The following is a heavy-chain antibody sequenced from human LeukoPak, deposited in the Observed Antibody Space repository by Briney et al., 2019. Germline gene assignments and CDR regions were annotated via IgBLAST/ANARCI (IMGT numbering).Heavy chain of an antibody. D-gene: IGHD2-21*01. V-gene: IGHV1-69*04. Sequence: SVKVSCKASGYTFTGYYMHWVRRAPGQGLEWMGRIIPILGIANYAQKFQGRVTITADKSTSTAYMELSSLRSEDTAVYYCARDPIGYSPDYFDYWGQGTLVTVSS. CDR2: IIPILGIA. CDR1: GYTFTGYY. J-gene: IGHJ4*02. CDR3: ARDPIGYSPDYFDY.